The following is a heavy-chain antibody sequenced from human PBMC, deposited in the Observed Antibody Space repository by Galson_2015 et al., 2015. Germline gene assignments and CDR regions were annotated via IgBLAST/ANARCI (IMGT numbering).Heavy chain of an antibody. Sequence: SLRLSCAASGFTFSSYAISWVRQAPGKGLEWGSAIRGSGGSTYYADSVKGRFTISRDNSKDTLYLQMNSLRDEDTAVYYCAKRSGITPGYWGQGTLVTVSS. D-gene: IGHD1-14*01. CDR1: GFTFSSYA. V-gene: IGHV3-23*01. J-gene: IGHJ4*02. CDR3: AKRSGITPGY. CDR2: IRGSGGST.